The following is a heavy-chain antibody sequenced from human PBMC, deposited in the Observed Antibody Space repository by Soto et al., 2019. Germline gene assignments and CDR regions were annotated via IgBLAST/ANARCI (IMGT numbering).Heavy chain of an antibody. CDR3: ARADSRGYGNWFDP. CDR1: GGSISSSSYY. D-gene: IGHD3-22*01. CDR2: IYYSGYT. V-gene: IGHV4-39*01. Sequence: SETLSLTCTVSGGSISSSSYYWGWIRQPPGKGLEWIGSIYYSGYTYYNPSLKSRVTISVDTSKNQFSLKLSSVTAADTVVYFCARADSRGYGNWFDPWGQGTLVTVSS. J-gene: IGHJ5*02.